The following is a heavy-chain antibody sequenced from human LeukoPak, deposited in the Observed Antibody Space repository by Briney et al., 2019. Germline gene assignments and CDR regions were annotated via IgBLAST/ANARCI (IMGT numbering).Heavy chain of an antibody. V-gene: IGHV1-2*04. CDR2: INPNSGGT. J-gene: IGHJ4*02. D-gene: IGHD3-10*01. Sequence: ASVKVSCKASGYTFTGYYMHWVRQAPGQGLEWMGWINPNSGGTNYAQKFQGWVTMTRDTSISTAYMELSRLRSDDTAVYYCARDKRPHYYYGSGSYFDYWGQGTLVTVSS. CDR3: ARDKRPHYYYGSGSYFDY. CDR1: GYTFTGYY.